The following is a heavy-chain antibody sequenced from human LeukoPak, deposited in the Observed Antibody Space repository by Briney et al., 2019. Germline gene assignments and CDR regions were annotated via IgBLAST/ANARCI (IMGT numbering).Heavy chain of an antibody. CDR1: GFIFNNYA. CDR3: AKDNRRHYTSGPNPDPLH. J-gene: IGHJ4*02. Sequence: GGSLRLSCAGSGFIFNNYAMHWVRQPPGKGLEWVSGISWNSGTIDYADSVRGRFTISRDNAKNSLYLQMDSLRVEDTTFYYCAKDNRRHYTSGPNPDPLHWGQGALVTVSS. CDR2: ISWNSGTI. D-gene: IGHD6-19*01. V-gene: IGHV3-9*01.